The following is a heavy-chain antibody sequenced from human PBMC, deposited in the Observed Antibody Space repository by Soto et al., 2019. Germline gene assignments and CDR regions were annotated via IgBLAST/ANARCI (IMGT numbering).Heavy chain of an antibody. Sequence: GGSLRLSCAASGFTFSSYGMHWVRQAPGKGLEWVAVIWYDGSNKYYADSVKGRFTISRDNSKNTLYLQMNSLRAEDTAVYYCARDERPLTHFYSYGFWFDPWGQGTLVTVSS. D-gene: IGHD5-18*01. CDR2: IWYDGSNK. CDR3: ARDERPLTHFYSYGFWFDP. CDR1: GFTFSSYG. V-gene: IGHV3-33*01. J-gene: IGHJ5*02.